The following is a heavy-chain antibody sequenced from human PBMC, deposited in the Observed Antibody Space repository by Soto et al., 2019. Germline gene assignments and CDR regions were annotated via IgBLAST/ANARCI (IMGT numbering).Heavy chain of an antibody. CDR1: GFTVSSNY. D-gene: IGHD3-9*01. Sequence: GGSLRLSCAASGFTVSSNYMSWVRQAPGKGLEWVSSISSSSSYIYYADSVKGRFTISRDNAKNSLYLQMNSLRAEDTAVYYCARGGRYYDILTGYYYYYGMDVWGQGTTVTVS. J-gene: IGHJ6*02. CDR3: ARGGRYYDILTGYYYYYGMDV. CDR2: ISSSSSYI. V-gene: IGHV3-21*01.